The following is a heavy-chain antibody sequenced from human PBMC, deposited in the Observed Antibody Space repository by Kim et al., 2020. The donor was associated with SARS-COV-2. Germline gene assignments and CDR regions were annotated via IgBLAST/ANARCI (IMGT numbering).Heavy chain of an antibody. V-gene: IGHV4-4*07. CDR3: ARGGIRTLYPFDF. Sequence: YHPSLKSRVTMSVDTSMNQFSLKLTSVTAAATAVYYCARGGIRTLYPFDFWGQGTLVTVSS. J-gene: IGHJ4*02. D-gene: IGHD2-8*01.